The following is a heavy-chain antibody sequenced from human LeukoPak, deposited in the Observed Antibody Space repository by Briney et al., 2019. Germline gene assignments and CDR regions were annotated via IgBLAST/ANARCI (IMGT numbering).Heavy chain of an antibody. CDR1: GITLSNYG. V-gene: IGHV3-23*01. D-gene: IGHD3-10*01. CDR3: AKRGVVVRVFLVGFHKEAYYFES. Sequence: GGSLGLSCAVSGITLSNYGMSWVSQAPGKGLEWVAGISDRGGSTKYADSVKGRLTNSRDNPKHTLFLQMNSLRADDTAVYFCAKRGVVVRVFLVGFHKEAYYFESWGQGALVTVSS. J-gene: IGHJ4*02. CDR2: ISDRGGST.